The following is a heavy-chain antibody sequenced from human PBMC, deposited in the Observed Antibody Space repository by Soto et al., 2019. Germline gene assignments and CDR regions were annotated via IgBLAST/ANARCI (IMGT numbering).Heavy chain of an antibody. Sequence: SEILSLTCAVYGGSFSGYYWSWIRQPPGKGLEWIGEINHSGSTNYNPSLKSRVTISVDTSKNQFSLKLSSVTAADTAVYYCARGTILRSGGSCQRRVDVFNIWGKGTMVTVSS. CDR2: INHSGST. D-gene: IGHD2-15*01. CDR3: ARGTILRSGGSCQRRVDVFNI. V-gene: IGHV4-34*01. J-gene: IGHJ3*02. CDR1: GGSFSGYY.